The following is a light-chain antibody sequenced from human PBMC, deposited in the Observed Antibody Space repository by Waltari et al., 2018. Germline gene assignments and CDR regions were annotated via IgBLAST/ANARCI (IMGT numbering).Light chain of an antibody. CDR2: DAS. CDR1: LSVSTY. Sequence: ETVLTQSPDILSLSPGARATLSCRASLSVSTYLAWYQQKPGQAPRLLVYDASNRATGIPARFSGSGSGTDFTLTISSLEPEDFAVYYCQQRSNGLTFGGGTKVEIK. V-gene: IGKV3-11*01. J-gene: IGKJ4*01. CDR3: QQRSNGLT.